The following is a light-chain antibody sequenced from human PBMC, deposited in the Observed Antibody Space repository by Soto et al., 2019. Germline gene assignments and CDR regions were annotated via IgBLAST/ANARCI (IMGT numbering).Light chain of an antibody. V-gene: IGLV2-14*01. J-gene: IGLJ1*01. CDR3: SSYTSSSTL. Sequence: QSALTQPASVSGSPGQSITISCAGTSSDVGSYNYVSWYQQHPGKAPKPMIYEVSNRPSGVSSRFSGSKSGNTASLTISGLQAEDEADYYCSSYTSSSTLFGTGTKGTVL. CDR2: EVS. CDR1: SSDVGSYNY.